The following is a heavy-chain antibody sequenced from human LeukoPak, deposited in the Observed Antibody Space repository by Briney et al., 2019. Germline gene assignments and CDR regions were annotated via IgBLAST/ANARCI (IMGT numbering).Heavy chain of an antibody. CDR3: ARGDDSGYYDYFDD. CDR2: IYTGGNT. J-gene: IGHJ4*02. CDR1: GFTVDSNY. V-gene: IGHV3-53*01. D-gene: IGHD3-22*01. Sequence: GGSLRLSCAASGFTVDSNYLSWVRQAPGKGLEWVSTIYTGGNTYYAASVKGRFTISRDFSKNTVFLHMNSLRAEDTAMYYCARGDDSGYYDYFDDWGQGALVTVSS.